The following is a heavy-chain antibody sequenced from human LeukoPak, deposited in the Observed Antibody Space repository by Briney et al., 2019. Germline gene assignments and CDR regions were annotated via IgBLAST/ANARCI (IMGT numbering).Heavy chain of an antibody. CDR1: GGSIGSRSYY. Sequence: PSETLSLTCTLSGGSIGSRSYYWGWIRQPPGKGLEWIGEINHSGSTNYNPSLKSRVTISVDTSKNQFSLELSSVTAADTAAYYCANRNYYGSESLLGFDPWGQGTLVTVSS. CDR3: ANRNYYGSESLLGFDP. J-gene: IGHJ5*02. V-gene: IGHV4-39*07. D-gene: IGHD3-10*01. CDR2: INHSGST.